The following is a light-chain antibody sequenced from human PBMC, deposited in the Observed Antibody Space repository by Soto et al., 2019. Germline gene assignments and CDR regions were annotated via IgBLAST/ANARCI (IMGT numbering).Light chain of an antibody. CDR2: EVN. Sequence: QSALTQPASVSGSPGQSITISCTGTINAVGVYNYVSWYQQHPGKAPKLMIYEVNNRPSGVSNRFSGSKSGNTASLTISGLQADDEADYYCSSFTSTSTVYVFGTGTKLTVL. V-gene: IGLV2-14*01. CDR3: SSFTSTSTVYV. J-gene: IGLJ1*01. CDR1: INAVGVYNY.